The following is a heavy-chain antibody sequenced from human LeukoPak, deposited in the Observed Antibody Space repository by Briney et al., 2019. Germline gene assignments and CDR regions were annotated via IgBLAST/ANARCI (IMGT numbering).Heavy chain of an antibody. CDR3: AKGGLSSPGADY. D-gene: IGHD3-10*01. CDR1: GFTFSSYA. V-gene: IGHV3-23*01. J-gene: IGHJ4*02. Sequence: GGSLRLSCAASGFTFSSYAMSWVRQAPGKGLEWVSAISGSGGSTYYADSVKGRFTISRDNSKNTLYLQMDSLRAKDTAVYYCAKGGLSSPGADYWGQGTLVTVSS. CDR2: ISGSGGST.